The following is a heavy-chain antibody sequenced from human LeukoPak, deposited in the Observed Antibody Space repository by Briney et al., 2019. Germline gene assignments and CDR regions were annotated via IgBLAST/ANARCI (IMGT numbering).Heavy chain of an antibody. V-gene: IGHV5-51*01. J-gene: IGHJ4*02. CDR2: IHPGDSDT. CDR3: ARLGSSSSLDY. Sequence: GESLKISCKGSGYSFTSYWIGWVRQMPGKGLEWMGIIHPGDSDTRYSPSFQGQVTISADNSISTAYLQWSSLKASDTAVYYCARLGSSSSLDYWGQGTLVTVSS. CDR1: GYSFTSYW. D-gene: IGHD6-6*01.